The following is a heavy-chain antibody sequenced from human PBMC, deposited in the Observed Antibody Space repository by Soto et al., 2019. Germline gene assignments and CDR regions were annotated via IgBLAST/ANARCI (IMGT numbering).Heavy chain of an antibody. CDR2: IYYTGDT. D-gene: IGHD1-26*01. CDR1: GGSINTGGSINSDY. J-gene: IGHJ4*02. V-gene: IGHV4-61*01. Sequence: SETLSLTCTVSGGSINTGGSINSDYWSWIRQPPGKGLEWIGYIYYTGDTNYNPSLKSRVTISVDSSKNQFSLKLSSVTAADTAVYYCARGLISGSHYSGGWYYFDSWGQGTQVTVSS. CDR3: ARGLISGSHYSGGWYYFDS.